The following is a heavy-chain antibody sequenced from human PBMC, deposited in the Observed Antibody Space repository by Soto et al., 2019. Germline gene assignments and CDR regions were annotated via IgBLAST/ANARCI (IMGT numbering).Heavy chain of an antibody. D-gene: IGHD3-10*01. J-gene: IGHJ3*01. CDR3: AREVSRRNQFEL. Sequence: ASVKVSCKVSGYSLTELSIHWVRQAPGEGLEWMGGYDPEKGETIYAQKFQGRVTMTEDSPADTPYMQLRSLRSEDTAVYYCAREVSRRNQFELWGQGSMVAV. CDR1: GYSLTELS. CDR2: YDPEKGET. V-gene: IGHV1-24*01.